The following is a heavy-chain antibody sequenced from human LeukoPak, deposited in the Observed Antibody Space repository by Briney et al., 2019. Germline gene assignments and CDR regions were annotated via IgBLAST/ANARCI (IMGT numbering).Heavy chain of an antibody. Sequence: ASVKVSCKASGGTFSSYAISWVRQAPGQGLEWMGGIIPIFGTANYAQKFQGRVTITADESTSTVYMELSSLRSEDTAVYYCARGGVVPAAMVQVPFDYWGQGTLVTVSS. CDR2: IIPIFGTA. J-gene: IGHJ4*02. CDR3: ARGGVVPAAMVQVPFDY. CDR1: GGTFSSYA. V-gene: IGHV1-69*13. D-gene: IGHD2-2*01.